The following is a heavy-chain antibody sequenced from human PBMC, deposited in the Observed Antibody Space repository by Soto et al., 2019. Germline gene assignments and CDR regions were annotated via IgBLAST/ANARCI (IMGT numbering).Heavy chain of an antibody. J-gene: IGHJ6*02. D-gene: IGHD3-16*01. CDR1: GYTFTSYG. CDR2: INGYTGNT. CDR3: ARSWVTGKGGIDV. Sequence: QVQLVQSGAEVKKPGASVKVSCKASGYTFTSYGLSWVRQAPGQGLEWMGWINGYTGNTNYAQKFQGRATXTXDXXTNTAYLDLWTLISDDTAVYYCARSWVTGKGGIDVWGQGTTVTVSS. V-gene: IGHV1-18*01.